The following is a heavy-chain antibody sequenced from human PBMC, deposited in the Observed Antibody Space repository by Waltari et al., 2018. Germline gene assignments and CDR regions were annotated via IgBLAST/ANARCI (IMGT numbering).Heavy chain of an antibody. CDR1: GGSFRGYY. V-gene: IGHV4-34*01. D-gene: IGHD3-22*01. CDR3: ARDLGSRYYYDSSGIFDY. Sequence: QVQLQQWGAGLLKPSETLSLTCAVYGGSFRGYYWSWIRQPPGKGLEWIGEINHSGSTNYNPSLKSRVTISVDTSKNQFSLKLSSVTAADTAVYYCARDLGSRYYYDSSGIFDYWGQGTLVTVSS. CDR2: INHSGST. J-gene: IGHJ4*02.